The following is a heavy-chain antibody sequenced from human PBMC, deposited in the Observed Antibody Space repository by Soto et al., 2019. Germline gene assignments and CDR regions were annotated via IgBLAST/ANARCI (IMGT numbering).Heavy chain of an antibody. CDR3: ARIHTYSVSSPLDY. V-gene: IGHV1-2*02. CDR2: INPNSGGT. Sequence: WASVKVSCKASGYTFTGYFIHWVRQAPGQGLEWMGWINPNSGGTNYPQTFQGRVTMTRDTSISTAYMELNRLRSDDTAVYYCARIHTYSVSSPLDYWGQGTLVTSPQ. CDR1: GYTFTGYF. J-gene: IGHJ4*02. D-gene: IGHD6-6*01.